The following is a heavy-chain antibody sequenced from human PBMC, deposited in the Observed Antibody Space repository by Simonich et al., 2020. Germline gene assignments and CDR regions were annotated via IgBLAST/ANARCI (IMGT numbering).Heavy chain of an antibody. J-gene: IGHJ4*02. CDR3: ARDQGGRAAAATDY. Sequence: QVQLVQSGAEVKKPGASVKVSCKASGYTFTSYGISWVRQAPGQGLEWMGWCSEYNVNTNTEQNLQGRVTMTTDTSTSTAYRELRSLRSDDTAVYYCARDQGGRAAAATDYWGQGTLVTVSS. D-gene: IGHD6-13*01. CDR1: GYTFTSYG. V-gene: IGHV1-18*01. CDR2: CSEYNVNT.